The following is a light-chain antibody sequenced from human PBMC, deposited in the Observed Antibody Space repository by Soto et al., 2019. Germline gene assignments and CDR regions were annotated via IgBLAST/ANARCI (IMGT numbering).Light chain of an antibody. V-gene: IGLV1-47*01. CDR3: AVWDQSLTAWV. CDR2: RDG. CDR1: SSNIGSHF. J-gene: IGLJ3*02. Sequence: QSVLTQPPSASGTPGQSLTISCSGSSSNIGSHFVYWYQHLPGTAPKLLIFRDGQRPSGVPARFFGSKSGTSASLAITGLRSEDEADYYCAVWDQSLTAWVFGGGTKVTVL.